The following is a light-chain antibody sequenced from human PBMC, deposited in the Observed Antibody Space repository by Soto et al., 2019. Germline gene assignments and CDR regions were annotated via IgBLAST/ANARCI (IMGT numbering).Light chain of an antibody. CDR2: DVS. CDR3: QQRDSWPLT. J-gene: IGKJ4*01. CDR1: ESVGSD. V-gene: IGKV3-11*01. Sequence: ENVLTQSPATLSLSPGEGATLSCRASESVGSDLACDQQKPGQPPRLLIYDVSGRATGVPARFSGSGSGTDFTLTISSLEPEDFAVYYCQQRDSWPLTFGGGTKVEIK.